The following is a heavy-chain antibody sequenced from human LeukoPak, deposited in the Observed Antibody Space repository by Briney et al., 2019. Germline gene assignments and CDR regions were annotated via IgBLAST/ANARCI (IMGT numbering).Heavy chain of an antibody. Sequence: GASVKVSCKASGYTFTSYAMNWVRQAPGQGLEWMGWSNTNTGNPTYAQGFTGRFVFSLDTSVSTAYLQISSLKAEDTAVYYCARDLRRLELCSLDYNWFDPWGQGTLVTVSS. CDR2: SNTNTGNP. J-gene: IGHJ5*02. CDR1: GYTFTSYA. CDR3: ARDLRRLELCSLDYNWFDP. D-gene: IGHD1-7*01. V-gene: IGHV7-4-1*02.